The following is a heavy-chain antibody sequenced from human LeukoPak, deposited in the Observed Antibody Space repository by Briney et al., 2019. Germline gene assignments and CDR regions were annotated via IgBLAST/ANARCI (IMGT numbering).Heavy chain of an antibody. J-gene: IGHJ4*02. D-gene: IGHD1-26*01. V-gene: IGHV4-39*01. CDR1: GVSISSSNCY. Sequence: PSETLSLTCIVSGVSISSSNCYWGWIRQPPGKGLEWIGSIYYSGGTYYNPSLTSRVTMSIDTSKNQFSLKLSSVTAADTAVYYCARQGELAIDYWGQGTLVTVSS. CDR2: IYYSGGT. CDR3: ARQGELAIDY.